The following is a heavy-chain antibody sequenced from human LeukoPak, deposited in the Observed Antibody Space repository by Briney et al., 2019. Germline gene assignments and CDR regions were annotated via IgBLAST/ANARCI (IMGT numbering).Heavy chain of an antibody. CDR2: INHSGNT. CDR3: ARGPPYIVVVTAIGSFDY. V-gene: IGHV4-34*01. D-gene: IGHD2-21*02. J-gene: IGHJ4*02. Sequence: PSETLSLTCTVYGVSFSGYYWSWIHQPPGKGLEWIGKINHSGNTNYNPSLKSRVTISVDTSKNQFSLKLSSVTAADTAVYYCARGPPYIVVVTAIGSFDYWGQGALVTVSS. CDR1: GVSFSGYY.